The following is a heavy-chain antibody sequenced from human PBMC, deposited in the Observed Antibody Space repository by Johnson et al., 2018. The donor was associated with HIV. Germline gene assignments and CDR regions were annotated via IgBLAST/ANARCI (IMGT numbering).Heavy chain of an antibody. D-gene: IGHD1-1*01. CDR3: GEVFSDKWKLASSLDDAFNI. J-gene: IGHJ3*02. CDR2: MWYDGSNK. Sequence: QVQLVESGGGVVQPGRSLRLSCAASGFTFSTYGMHWVRQAPGKGLEWVAVMWYDGSNKYYADSVKGRFAVSRDDSKNTLYRQMSSLRVEDTAVYYCGEVFSDKWKLASSLDDAFNIWGQGTMVTVSS. CDR1: GFTFSTYG. V-gene: IGHV3-33*06.